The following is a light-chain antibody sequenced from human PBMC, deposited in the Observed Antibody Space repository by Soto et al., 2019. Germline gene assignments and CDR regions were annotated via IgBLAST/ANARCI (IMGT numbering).Light chain of an antibody. CDR3: QQRSNWPRT. V-gene: IGKV3-11*01. CDR2: DAA. Sequence: SVLTQSPASLSFSPRERATLSCRASQSVSSYLAWYQQKPGQAPRLLIYDAANRATGIPARFSGSGSGTEFTLTISSLEPEDFAVYYCQQRSNWPRTFGRGTKVDIK. J-gene: IGKJ4*02. CDR1: QSVSSY.